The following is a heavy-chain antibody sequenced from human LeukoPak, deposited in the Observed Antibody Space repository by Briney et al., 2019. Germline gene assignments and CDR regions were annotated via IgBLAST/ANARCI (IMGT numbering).Heavy chain of an antibody. V-gene: IGHV1-2*02. CDR2: INPNSGGI. CDR1: GYTFTDYA. J-gene: IGHJ3*02. Sequence: ASVKVSCKASGYTFTDYAMNWVRQAPGQGLEWMGWINPNSGGINYAQKFQGRVTMTRDTSISTAYVELSRLRSDDTALYYCARVSGSSEAAFDIWGQGTMVTVSS. CDR3: ARVSGSSEAAFDI. D-gene: IGHD3-10*01.